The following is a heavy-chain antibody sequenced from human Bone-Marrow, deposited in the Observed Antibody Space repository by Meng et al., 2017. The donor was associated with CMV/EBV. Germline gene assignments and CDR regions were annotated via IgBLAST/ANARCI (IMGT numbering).Heavy chain of an antibody. CDR1: GGSISSSSYY. Sequence: GSLRLSCTVSGGSISSSSYYWGWIRQPPGKGLEWIGSIYYSGSTYYNPSLKSRVTISVDTSKNQFSLKLSSVTAADTAVYYCARMGRLSFDYWGQGTLVTVSS. CDR2: IYYSGST. CDR3: ARMGRLSFDY. V-gene: IGHV4-39*07. D-gene: IGHD5-12*01. J-gene: IGHJ4*02.